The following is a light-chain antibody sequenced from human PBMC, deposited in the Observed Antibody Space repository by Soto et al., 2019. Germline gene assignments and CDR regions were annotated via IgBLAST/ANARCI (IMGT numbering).Light chain of an antibody. V-gene: IGKV3-20*01. CDR1: QSISSNF. J-gene: IGKJ1*01. Sequence: EIVLTQSPGTLSLSPGEGATLSCRASQSISSNFLAWYQQKRGQAPRLLIHGASNRATGIPDRFSGSGSGTDFTLTITRLEPEDFAVYYCQHYGGSPRTFGQGTKVDIK. CDR3: QHYGGSPRT. CDR2: GAS.